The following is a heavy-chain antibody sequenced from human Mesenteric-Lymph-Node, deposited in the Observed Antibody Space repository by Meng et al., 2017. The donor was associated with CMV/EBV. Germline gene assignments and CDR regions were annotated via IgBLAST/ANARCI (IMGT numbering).Heavy chain of an antibody. V-gene: IGHV1-2*02. D-gene: IGHD2-15*01. CDR2: INPNNDAT. J-gene: IGHJ6*02. CDR1: GYTFTDSY. CDR3: ARGWPVDKPFYYYGMDV. Sequence: ASVKVSCKASGYTFTDSYMQWIRQAPGQGLEWMGWINPNNDATNYAQNFQGKITMTRVTSTSTAYMELTNLKSDDTALYFCARGWPVDKPFYYYGMDVWGQGTTVTVSS.